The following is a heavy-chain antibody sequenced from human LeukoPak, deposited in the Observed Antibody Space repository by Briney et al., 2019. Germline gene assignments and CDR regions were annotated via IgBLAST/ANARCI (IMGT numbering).Heavy chain of an antibody. CDR2: VDYSGNT. CDR3: ARQSTRHHYCSSTSCYQDY. D-gene: IGHD2-2*01. CDR1: GDSLRNYY. V-gene: IGHV4-59*08. Sequence: SETLALTCTVSGDSLRNYYWNWIRQSPGKGLEWIGYVDYSGNTNYNPSLKSRVAMSIDTSKNQLSLKLSSVTAADTAVYYCARQSTRHHYCSSTSCYQDYWGQGTLVTVSS. J-gene: IGHJ4*02.